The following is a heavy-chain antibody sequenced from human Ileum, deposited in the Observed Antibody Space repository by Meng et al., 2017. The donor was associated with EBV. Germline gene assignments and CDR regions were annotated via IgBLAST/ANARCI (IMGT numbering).Heavy chain of an antibody. V-gene: IGHV1-69*06. CDR3: ARGTGADY. Sequence: GQLVEAGPGVKKPGSWVKGSCKSSGSTFSVYGITWVRQAPGQGLEWMGGIIPALGTPKYARKFQDRLTITADKSTSTGYMELHSLTSNDTAVYFCARGTGADYWGQGTLVTVFS. CDR2: IIPALGTP. CDR1: GSTFSVYG. J-gene: IGHJ4*02. D-gene: IGHD3-10*01.